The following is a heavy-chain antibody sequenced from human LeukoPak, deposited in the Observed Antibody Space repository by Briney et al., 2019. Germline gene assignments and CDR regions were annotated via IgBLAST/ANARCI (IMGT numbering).Heavy chain of an antibody. D-gene: IGHD1-14*01. CDR1: GFTVNRNV. CDR2: IYSDDRA. V-gene: IGHV3-66*02. J-gene: IGHJ6*03. CDR3: ARDLAGFEEPRYYYYMDV. Sequence: PGGSLRLSCVASGFTVNRNVMSWVRQAPGKELEWVSLIYSDDRAFYADSVKGRFTISRNKSKNTLFLQMSSLKPEDTAIYYCARDLAGFEEPRYYYYMDVWGKGTTVTVSS.